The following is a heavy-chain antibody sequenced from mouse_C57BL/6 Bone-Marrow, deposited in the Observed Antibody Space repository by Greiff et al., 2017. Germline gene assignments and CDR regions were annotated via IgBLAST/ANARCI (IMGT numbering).Heavy chain of an antibody. J-gene: IGHJ4*01. CDR1: GYAFTNYL. V-gene: IGHV1-54*01. CDR2: INPGSGGT. D-gene: IGHD1-1*01. Sequence: LQESGAELVRPGTSVKVSCKASGYAFTNYLIEWVKQRPGQGLEWIGVINPGSGGTNYNEKVKGKATLTADKYSSTAYMELSSLTSEDSAVYFCARGGATDYYAMDYWGQGTSVTVSS. CDR3: ARGGATDYYAMDY.